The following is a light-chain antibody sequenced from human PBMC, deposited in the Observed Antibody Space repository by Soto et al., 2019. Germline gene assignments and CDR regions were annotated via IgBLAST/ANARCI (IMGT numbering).Light chain of an antibody. J-gene: IGKJ4*01. CDR1: QSVTTY. CDR3: QQTYSIPPLT. CDR2: AAS. Sequence: DFQMTQSPSSLSASVGDRVTITCRASQSVTTYLNWYQQRPGKAPNLLIYAASNLQNGVPSRFNGSGSGTDFTLTISGLQPEDSATYFCQQTYSIPPLTFGGGTKVQIK. V-gene: IGKV1-39*01.